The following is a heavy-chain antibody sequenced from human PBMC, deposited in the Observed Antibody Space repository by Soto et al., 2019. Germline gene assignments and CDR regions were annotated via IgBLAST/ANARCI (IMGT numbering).Heavy chain of an antibody. D-gene: IGHD6-19*01. CDR2: IIPIFGTA. CDR3: ARVPQGIAVAIYFDY. Sequence: QVQLVQSGAEVKKPGSSVKVSCKASGGTFSSYAISWVRQAPGQGLEWMGGIIPIFGTANYAQKFQGRVTITADESTSTAYMELSSLRAEDTAVYYCARVPQGIAVAIYFDYWGQGTLATVSS. CDR1: GGTFSSYA. V-gene: IGHV1-69*01. J-gene: IGHJ4*02.